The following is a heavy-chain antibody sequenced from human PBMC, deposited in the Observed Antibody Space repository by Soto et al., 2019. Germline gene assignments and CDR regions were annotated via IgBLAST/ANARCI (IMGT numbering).Heavy chain of an antibody. Sequence: ASVKVSCKASGGTFSSYAISWVRQAPGQGLEWMGGIIPIFGTANYAQKFQGRVTITADESTSTAYMELSSLRSEDTAVYYCASFTVAARPAYYGMDVWGQGTTVTVSS. J-gene: IGHJ6*02. CDR1: GGTFSSYA. CDR3: ASFTVAARPAYYGMDV. CDR2: IIPIFGTA. D-gene: IGHD6-6*01. V-gene: IGHV1-69*13.